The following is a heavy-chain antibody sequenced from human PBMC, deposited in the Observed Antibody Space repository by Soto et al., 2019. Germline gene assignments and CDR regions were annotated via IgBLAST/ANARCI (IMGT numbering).Heavy chain of an antibody. D-gene: IGHD2-21*02. CDR1: VFSFSKYA. CDR3: AKDAVSGDGLWLVSD. CDR2: IYGSGSTK. Sequence: GGSLRLCGSASVFSFSKYAMIWVRQGPGKGQEWVSGIYGSGSTKDYAASVKGRFTISRDNSKNTVYLEMNNLRAEDTAMYYCAKDAVSGDGLWLVSDWGQGTLVTVSS. V-gene: IGHV3-23*05. J-gene: IGHJ4*02.